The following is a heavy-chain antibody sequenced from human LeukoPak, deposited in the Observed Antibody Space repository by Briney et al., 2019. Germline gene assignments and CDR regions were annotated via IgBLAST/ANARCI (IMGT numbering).Heavy chain of an antibody. D-gene: IGHD3-22*01. Sequence: SETLSLTCTVSGGSISSGDYSWSWIRQPPGKGLEWIGYIYYSGSTYYNPSLKSRVTISVDTSKNQFSLKLSSVTAADTAVYYCARGDSSGYYQFDYWGQGTLVTVSS. J-gene: IGHJ4*02. V-gene: IGHV4-30-4*01. CDR2: IYYSGST. CDR3: ARGDSSGYYQFDY. CDR1: GGSISSGDYS.